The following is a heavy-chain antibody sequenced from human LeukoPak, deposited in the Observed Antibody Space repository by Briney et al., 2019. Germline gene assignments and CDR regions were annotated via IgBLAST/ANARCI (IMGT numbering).Heavy chain of an antibody. V-gene: IGHV4-59*01. CDR2: IYYSGII. D-gene: IGHD6-13*01. J-gene: IGHJ4*02. CDR1: GGSINSYY. Sequence: SETLSLTCTVSGGSINSYYWSWIRQPPGKGLEWIGYIYYSGIINYNPSLKSRVTISLDTSKNQFSLNLSSVTAADTAVYYCARGTAVAEGDYWGQGTLVIVSS. CDR3: ARGTAVAEGDY.